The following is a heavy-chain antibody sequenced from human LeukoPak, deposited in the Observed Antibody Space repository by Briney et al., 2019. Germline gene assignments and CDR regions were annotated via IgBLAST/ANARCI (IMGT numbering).Heavy chain of an antibody. CDR3: ASLDTTKQPLANH. D-gene: IGHD5-18*01. CDR1: GLTVSNHW. J-gene: IGHJ5*02. V-gene: IGHV3-7*03. CDR2: IREERGQE. Sequence: GGSLRLSCVASGLTVSNHWMSWVRQAPGKGLEWVANIREERGQEYYVDSVKGRFTIPKNSAKNSLYLQMNTLRVEDTAMYYCASLDTTKQPLANHWGQGTLVTVSS.